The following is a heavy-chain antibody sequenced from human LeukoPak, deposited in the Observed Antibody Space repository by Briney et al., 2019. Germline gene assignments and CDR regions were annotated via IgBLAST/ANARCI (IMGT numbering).Heavy chain of an antibody. Sequence: GGSLRLSCAASGFTFSSYAMSWVRQAPGKGLEWVSAISGSGGSTYYADSVKGRFTISRDNSKNTLYLQMNSLRAEDTAVYHCAPITIFGVVIPKDFDYWGQGTLVTVSS. J-gene: IGHJ4*02. V-gene: IGHV3-23*01. D-gene: IGHD3-3*01. CDR3: APITIFGVVIPKDFDY. CDR2: ISGSGGST. CDR1: GFTFSSYA.